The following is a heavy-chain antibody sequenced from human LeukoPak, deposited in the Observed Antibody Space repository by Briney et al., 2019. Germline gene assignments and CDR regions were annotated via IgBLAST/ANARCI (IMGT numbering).Heavy chain of an antibody. CDR2: IYSGGDT. Sequence: GGSLRLSCAAPGFSVSSNYMSWVRQAPGKGLEWVSVIYSGGDTYYADSVKGRFTISRDNSKNTLYLQMNSLRAEDTAVYYCARDSRYCSSTNCYYDYWGQGTLVTVSS. J-gene: IGHJ4*02. CDR1: GFSVSSNY. D-gene: IGHD2-2*01. V-gene: IGHV3-53*01. CDR3: ARDSRYCSSTNCYYDY.